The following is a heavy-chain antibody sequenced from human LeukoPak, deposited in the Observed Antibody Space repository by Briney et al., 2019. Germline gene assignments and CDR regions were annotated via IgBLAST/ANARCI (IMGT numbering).Heavy chain of an antibody. Sequence: TPSETLSLTCTVSGGPISGYYWSWIRQPPGKGLEWIGYINYSGSTNYNPSLKSRVTISVDTSKNQFSLKLSSVTAADTAVYYCARRGSSLDQWGQGTLVTVSS. CDR1: GGPISGYY. CDR2: INYSGST. D-gene: IGHD6-6*01. CDR3: ARRGSSLDQ. J-gene: IGHJ4*02. V-gene: IGHV4-59*08.